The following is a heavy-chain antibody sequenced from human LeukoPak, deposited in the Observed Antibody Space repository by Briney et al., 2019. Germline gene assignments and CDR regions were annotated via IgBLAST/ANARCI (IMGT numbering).Heavy chain of an antibody. Sequence: SETLSLTCTVSGGSISSYYWSWIRQPPGKGLEWIGYIYYSGSTNYNPSLKSRVTISVDTSKNQFSLKLSSVTAADTAVYYCARDRGSTAFDIWGEGTMVTVSS. J-gene: IGHJ3*02. D-gene: IGHD2-2*01. V-gene: IGHV4-59*01. CDR3: ARDRGSTAFDI. CDR2: IYYSGST. CDR1: GGSISSYY.